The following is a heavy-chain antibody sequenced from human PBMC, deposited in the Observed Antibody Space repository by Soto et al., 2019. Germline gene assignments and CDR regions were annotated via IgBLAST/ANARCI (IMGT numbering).Heavy chain of an antibody. D-gene: IGHD3-10*01. J-gene: IGHJ3*02. CDR3: ARDSSGSSAFAI. Sequence: EVQLVESGGGLVKPGGSLRLSCAASGFTFSSYSMNWVRQAPGKGLEWVSSISSSSSYIYYADSVKGRFTISRDNAKNSLYLQMNSLRAEDTAVYYCARDSSGSSAFAIWGQGTMVTVSS. CDR2: ISSSSSYI. CDR1: GFTFSSYS. V-gene: IGHV3-21*01.